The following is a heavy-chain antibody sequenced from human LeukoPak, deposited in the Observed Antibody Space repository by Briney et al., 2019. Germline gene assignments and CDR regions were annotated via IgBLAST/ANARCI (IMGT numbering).Heavy chain of an antibody. Sequence: GGSLRLSCAASGFTFSNYEMHWVRQAPGKGLEWVSYISSSGSDIYYANSVKGRFTISRDNAKKSLYLQMNSLRVEDTGVYYCASWGEGALDNWGQGTLVTVSS. D-gene: IGHD1-26*01. J-gene: IGHJ4*02. CDR3: ASWGEGALDN. V-gene: IGHV3-48*03. CDR1: GFTFSNYE. CDR2: ISSSGSDI.